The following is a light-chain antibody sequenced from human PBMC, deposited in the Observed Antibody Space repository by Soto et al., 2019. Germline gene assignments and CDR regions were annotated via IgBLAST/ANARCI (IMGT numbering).Light chain of an antibody. Sequence: DVVMTQSPLSLPVTPGEPASISCRSSQSLLHRNGYNYLDWYLQKPGQSPQPLIYLGFNRASGVPDRFSGSGSGTEFTLKISRVEAEDVGTYYCMQALQTPPTFGQGTKVEIK. J-gene: IGKJ1*01. V-gene: IGKV2-28*01. CDR2: LGF. CDR1: QSLLHRNGYNY. CDR3: MQALQTPPT.